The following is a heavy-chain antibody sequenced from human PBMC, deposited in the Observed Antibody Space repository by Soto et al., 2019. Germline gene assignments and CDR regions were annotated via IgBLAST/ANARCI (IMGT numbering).Heavy chain of an antibody. D-gene: IGHD3-3*01. J-gene: IGHJ5*02. V-gene: IGHV4-30-4*01. CDR1: GGSISSGDYY. Sequence: LSLTCTVSGGSISSGDYYWSWIRQPPGKGLERIGYIYYSGSTYYNPSLKSRVTISVDTSKNQFSLKLSSVTAADTAVYYCARAPLSGYTRSGNWFDPWGQGTLVTVSS. CDR3: ARAPLSGYTRSGNWFDP. CDR2: IYYSGST.